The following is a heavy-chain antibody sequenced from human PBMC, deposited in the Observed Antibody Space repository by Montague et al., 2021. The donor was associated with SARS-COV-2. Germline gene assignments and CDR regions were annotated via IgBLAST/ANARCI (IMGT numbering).Heavy chain of an antibody. J-gene: IGHJ4*02. Sequence: SLRLSCAASGFTFSSYSMNWVRQAPGKGLEWVSSISSSSYIYYADSVKGRFTISRDNAKNSLYLQMNSLRAEDTAAYYCARDMYYDILTGYYTYWGQGTLVTVSS. CDR1: GFTFSSYS. CDR3: ARDMYYDILTGYYTY. V-gene: IGHV3-21*01. D-gene: IGHD3-9*01. CDR2: ISSSSYI.